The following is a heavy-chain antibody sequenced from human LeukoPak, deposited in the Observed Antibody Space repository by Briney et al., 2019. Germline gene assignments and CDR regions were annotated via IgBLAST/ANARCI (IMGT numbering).Heavy chain of an antibody. CDR2: ISSSSSYT. Sequence: PGGSLRLSCAASGFTFSDYYMSWIRQAPGKGLEWVSYISSSSSYTNYADSVKGRFTISRDNAKNSLYLQMNSLRAEDTAVYYCAKNIAAPTTPFDYWGQGTLVTVSS. CDR3: AKNIAAPTTPFDY. CDR1: GFTFSDYY. V-gene: IGHV3-11*03. D-gene: IGHD6-13*01. J-gene: IGHJ4*02.